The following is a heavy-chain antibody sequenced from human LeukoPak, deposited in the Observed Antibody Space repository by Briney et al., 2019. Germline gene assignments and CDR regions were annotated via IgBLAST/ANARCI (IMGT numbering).Heavy chain of an antibody. D-gene: IGHD5/OR15-5a*01. CDR2: INTDGSST. Sequence: GGSLRLSCAASGFTFSTYWMHWVRQAPGKGLVWVSRINTDGSSTTYADSVKGRFTISRDNARNTLYLQMNNLRAEDTAVYYCARGDSVLKQFAYWGQGTLVTVSS. V-gene: IGHV3-74*01. CDR1: GFTFSTYW. CDR3: ARGDSVLKQFAY. J-gene: IGHJ4*02.